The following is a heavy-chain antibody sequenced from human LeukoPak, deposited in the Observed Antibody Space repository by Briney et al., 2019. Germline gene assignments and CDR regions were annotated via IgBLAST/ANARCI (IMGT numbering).Heavy chain of an antibody. V-gene: IGHV6-1*01. Sequence: SQTLALTCAISGDSVSNNNAAWNWIRQSSSRGLEWLGRTYYRSKWYNDYAVSVKSRITINPDTSKNQFSLQLNSVTPEDAAVYYCVRGERGARFDPWGQGTLVTVSS. CDR2: TYYRSKWYN. CDR1: GDSVSNNNAA. J-gene: IGHJ5*02. D-gene: IGHD1-26*01. CDR3: VRGERGARFDP.